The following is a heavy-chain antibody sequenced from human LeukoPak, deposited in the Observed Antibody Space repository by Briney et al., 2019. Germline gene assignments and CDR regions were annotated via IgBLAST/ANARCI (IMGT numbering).Heavy chain of an antibody. CDR2: IYYSGST. V-gene: IGHV4-59*01. Sequence: SETLSLTCTVSGGSISSYYWSWIRQPPGKGLEWIGYIYYSGSTNYNPSLKSRVTISVDTSKNQFSLKLSSVTAADTAVYYCARYDYGGNDAFDIWGQGTMVTVSS. J-gene: IGHJ3*02. D-gene: IGHD4-23*01. CDR3: ARYDYGGNDAFDI. CDR1: GGSISSYY.